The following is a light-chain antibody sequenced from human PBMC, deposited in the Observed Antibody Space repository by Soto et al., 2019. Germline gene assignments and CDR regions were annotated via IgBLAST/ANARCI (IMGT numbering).Light chain of an antibody. J-gene: IGLJ1*01. CDR2: GNT. V-gene: IGLV1-40*01. Sequence: QSVLTQPPSVSGAPGQRVTISCTGSSSNIGAGYEVHWYQHLPGKAPKLLIYGNTNRPSGVPDRFSGSKSGTSASLAITGLQAEDEADYYCQSYDSSPSASYVFGGGTKVTVL. CDR1: SSNIGAGYE. CDR3: QSYDSSPSASYV.